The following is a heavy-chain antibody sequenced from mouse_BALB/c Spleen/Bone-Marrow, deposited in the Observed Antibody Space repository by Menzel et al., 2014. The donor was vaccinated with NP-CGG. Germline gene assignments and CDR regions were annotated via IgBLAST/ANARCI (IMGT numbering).Heavy chain of an antibody. CDR2: INPYYDVT. V-gene: IGHV1-14*01. CDR3: ARGVDFDY. CDR1: GYTFINYV. Sequence: EVKLVESGPELVKPGASVKMSCKASGYTFINYVMHWVKQKPGQGLEWIGYINPYYDVTKYNEKFKGKATLTSDKSFSTAYMELSSLTSEDSAVYYCARGVDFDYWGQGTTLTVSP. J-gene: IGHJ2*01.